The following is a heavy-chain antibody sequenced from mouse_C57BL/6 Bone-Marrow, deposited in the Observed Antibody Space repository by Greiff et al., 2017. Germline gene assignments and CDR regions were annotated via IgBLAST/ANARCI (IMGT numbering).Heavy chain of an antibody. D-gene: IGHD1-1*01. CDR2: ISSGSSTI. Sequence: EVQLVESGAGLVKPGASLKLSCAASGFTFSDYGMHWVRQAPGKGLEWVAYISSGSSTIYYADTVKGRFTISSDNAKNTLFLQMTSLMSEDTAMYYCAGGGSSPYYAMDYWGQGTSVTVSS. CDR1: GFTFSDYG. J-gene: IGHJ4*01. V-gene: IGHV5-17*01. CDR3: AGGGSSPYYAMDY.